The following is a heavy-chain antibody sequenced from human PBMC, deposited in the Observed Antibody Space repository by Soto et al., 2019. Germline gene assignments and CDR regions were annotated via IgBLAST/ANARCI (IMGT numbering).Heavy chain of an antibody. CDR2: IYYSGST. Sequence: LSLTCTVSGGSISSYYWSWIRQPPGKGLEWIGYIYYSGSTNYNPSLKSRVTISVDTSKNQFSLKLSSVTAADTAVYYCARVAHYDFWSGYYHYFDYWGQGTLVTVSS. D-gene: IGHD3-3*01. J-gene: IGHJ4*02. CDR3: ARVAHYDFWSGYYHYFDY. V-gene: IGHV4-59*01. CDR1: GGSISSYY.